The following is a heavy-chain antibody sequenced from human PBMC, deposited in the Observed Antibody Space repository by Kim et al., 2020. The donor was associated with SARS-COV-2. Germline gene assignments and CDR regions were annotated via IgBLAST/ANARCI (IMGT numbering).Heavy chain of an antibody. J-gene: IGHJ3*02. Sequence: SETLSLTCAVYGGSFSGYYWSWIRQPPGKGLEWIWEINHSGSTNYNPSLKSRVTISVDTSKNQFSLKLSSVTAADTAVYYCARGPGGIFDIWGQGTMVTVSS. D-gene: IGHD1-20*01. CDR2: INHSGST. CDR3: ARGPGGIFDI. V-gene: IGHV4-34*01. CDR1: GGSFSGYY.